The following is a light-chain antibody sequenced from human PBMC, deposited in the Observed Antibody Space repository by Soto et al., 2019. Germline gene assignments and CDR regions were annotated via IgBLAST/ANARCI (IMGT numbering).Light chain of an antibody. Sequence: GDRVTITCRASQSISSYLNWYQQKPGKAPKLLIYAASSLQSRVPSRFSGSGSGTDFTLTISSLQPEDFATYYCQQSYSTLTWTFGQGTKVEIK. J-gene: IGKJ1*01. CDR3: QQSYSTLTWT. V-gene: IGKV1-39*01. CDR1: QSISSY. CDR2: AAS.